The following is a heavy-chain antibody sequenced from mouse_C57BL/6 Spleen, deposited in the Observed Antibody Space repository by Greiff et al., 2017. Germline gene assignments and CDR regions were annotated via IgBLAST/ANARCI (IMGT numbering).Heavy chain of an antibody. D-gene: IGHD1-1*01. CDR1: GFSLTSYG. V-gene: IGHV2-3*01. J-gene: IGHJ3*01. Sequence: QVQLQESGPGLVAPSQCLSITCTVSGFSLTSYGVSWVRQPPGKGLEWLGVIWGDGSTNYHSALISRLSISKDNSKSHVFLKLNSLHTDDTTTYYRAKWYYCSSLAYWGQGTLVTVSA. CDR2: IWGDGST. CDR3: AKWYYCSSLAY.